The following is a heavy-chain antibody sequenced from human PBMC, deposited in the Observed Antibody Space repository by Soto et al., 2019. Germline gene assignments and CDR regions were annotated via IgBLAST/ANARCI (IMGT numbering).Heavy chain of an antibody. CDR2: INHSGST. Sequence: SETLCLTWAVYGGSFSGYYWSWIRQPPGKGLEWIGEINHSGSTNYNPSLKSRVTISVDTSKNQFSLKLSSVTAADTAVYYCARSFAIAQAPHYFDYWGQGTLVTVSS. CDR3: ARSFAIAQAPHYFDY. CDR1: GGSFSGYY. V-gene: IGHV4-34*01. J-gene: IGHJ4*02. D-gene: IGHD2-21*01.